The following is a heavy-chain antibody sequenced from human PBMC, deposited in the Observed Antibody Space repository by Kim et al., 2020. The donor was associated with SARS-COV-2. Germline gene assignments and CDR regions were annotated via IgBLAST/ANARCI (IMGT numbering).Heavy chain of an antibody. CDR1: GFTFSNAW. Sequence: GGSLRLSCAASGFTFSNAWMSWVRQAPGKGLEWVGRIKSKTDGGTTDYAAPVKGRFTISRDDLKTTLYLQMNSLKTEDTAVYYCTTDNGKQQLALYSYYYYYGMDVWGQGTTVTVSS. D-gene: IGHD6-13*01. CDR3: TTDNGKQQLALYSYYYYYGMDV. CDR2: IKSKTDGGTT. V-gene: IGHV3-15*01. J-gene: IGHJ6*02.